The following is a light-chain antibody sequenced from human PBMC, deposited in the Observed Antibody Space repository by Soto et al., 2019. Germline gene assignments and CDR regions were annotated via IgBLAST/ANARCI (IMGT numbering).Light chain of an antibody. J-gene: IGKJ4*01. Sequence: DIPMTQSPSTLSASVGDRVTITCRASQSITRALAWYQQKPGKAPKFLISDASSLQSGVPSRFSGSGSGTEFTLTISSLQPDDFATYYCQHYDSYPISFGGGTKVEIK. V-gene: IGKV1-5*01. CDR2: DAS. CDR3: QHYDSYPIS. CDR1: QSITRA.